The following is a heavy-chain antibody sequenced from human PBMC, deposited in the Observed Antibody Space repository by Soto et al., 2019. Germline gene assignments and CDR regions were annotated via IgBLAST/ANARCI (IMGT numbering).Heavy chain of an antibody. V-gene: IGHV3-53*01. Sequence: GGSLRLSCAASGFTVSSNYMSWVRQAPGKGLEWVSVIYSGGSTYYADSVKGRFTISRDNSKNTLYLQMNSLRAEDTAVYYCARDRVVRGVTTLYYYGMDVWGQGTTVTVSS. D-gene: IGHD3-10*01. CDR1: GFTVSSNY. CDR3: ARDRVVRGVTTLYYYGMDV. CDR2: IYSGGST. J-gene: IGHJ6*02.